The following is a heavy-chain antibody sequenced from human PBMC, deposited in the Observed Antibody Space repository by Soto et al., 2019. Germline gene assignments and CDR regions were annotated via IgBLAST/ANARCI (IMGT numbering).Heavy chain of an antibody. D-gene: IGHD3-22*01. CDR3: ARDEEYYYDSSGPEKFDY. V-gene: IGHV3-33*01. CDR1: GFTFSSYG. J-gene: IGHJ4*02. CDR2: IWYDGSNK. Sequence: PGGSLRLSCAASGFTFSSYGMHWVRQAPGKGLEWVAVIWYDGSNKYYADSVKGRFTISRDNSKNTLYLQMNSLRAEDTAVYYCARDEEYYYDSSGPEKFDYWGQGTLVTVSS.